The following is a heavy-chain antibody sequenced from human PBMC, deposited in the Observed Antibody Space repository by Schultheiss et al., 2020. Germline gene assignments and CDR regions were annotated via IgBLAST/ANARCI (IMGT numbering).Heavy chain of an antibody. CDR2: IIPIFGTA. CDR1: GGTFSSYA. J-gene: IGHJ4*02. Sequence: SVKVSCKASGGTFSSYAISWVRQAPGQGLEWMGGIIPIFGTANYAQKFQGRVTITADESTSTAYMELSSLRSDDTAVYYCARDRGYYGSGSPDYWGQGTLVNVSS. CDR3: ARDRGYYGSGSPDY. V-gene: IGHV1-69*13. D-gene: IGHD3-10*01.